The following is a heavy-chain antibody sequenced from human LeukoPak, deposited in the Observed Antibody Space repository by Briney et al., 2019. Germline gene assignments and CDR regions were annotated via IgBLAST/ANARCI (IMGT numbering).Heavy chain of an antibody. CDR3: ARDRDSSGWYDY. D-gene: IGHD6-19*01. Sequence: SETLSLTCTVSGGSISSYYWSWIRQPPGKGLEWIGYIYYSGSTNYNPSLKSRVTISVDTSKNQLSLKLSSVTAADTAVYYCARDRDSSGWYDYWGQGTLVTVSS. J-gene: IGHJ4*02. V-gene: IGHV4-59*01. CDR2: IYYSGST. CDR1: GGSISSYY.